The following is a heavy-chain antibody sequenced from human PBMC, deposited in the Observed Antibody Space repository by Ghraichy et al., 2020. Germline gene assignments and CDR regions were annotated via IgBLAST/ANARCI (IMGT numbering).Heavy chain of an antibody. D-gene: IGHD5-24*01. Sequence: SVKVSCKASGGTFSSYAISWVRQAPGQGLEWMGGIIPIFGTANYAQKFQGRVTITADESTSTAYMELSSLRSEDTAVYYCARDVEMATLTTNDAFDIWGQGTMVTVSS. CDR3: ARDVEMATLTTNDAFDI. CDR1: GGTFSSYA. J-gene: IGHJ3*02. CDR2: IIPIFGTA. V-gene: IGHV1-69*13.